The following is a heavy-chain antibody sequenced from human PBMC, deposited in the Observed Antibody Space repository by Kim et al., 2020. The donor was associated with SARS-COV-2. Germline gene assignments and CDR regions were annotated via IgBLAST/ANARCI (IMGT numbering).Heavy chain of an antibody. D-gene: IGHD3-10*01. CDR1: GFTVSSNY. Sequence: GGSLRLSCAASGFTVSSNYMSWVRQAPGKGLEWVSVIYSGGSTYYADSVKGRFTISRDNYKNTLYLQMNSLRAEDTAVYYCARDRSGSGSYPYYFDYWGQGTLVTVSS. J-gene: IGHJ4*02. V-gene: IGHV3-66*02. CDR3: ARDRSGSGSYPYYFDY. CDR2: IYSGGST.